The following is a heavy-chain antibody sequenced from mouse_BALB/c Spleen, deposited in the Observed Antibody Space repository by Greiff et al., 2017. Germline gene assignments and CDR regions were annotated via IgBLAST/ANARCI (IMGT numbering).Heavy chain of an antibody. CDR1: GYSITSGYY. Sequence: EVQLQQSGPGLVKPSQSLSLTCSVTGYSITSGYYWNWIRQFPGNKLEWMGYISYDGSNNYNPSLKNRISITRDTSKNQFFLKLNSVTTEDTATYYCARDNYRYDLAYWGQGTLVTVSA. D-gene: IGHD2-14*01. CDR2: ISYDGSN. V-gene: IGHV3-6*02. CDR3: ARDNYRYDLAY. J-gene: IGHJ3*01.